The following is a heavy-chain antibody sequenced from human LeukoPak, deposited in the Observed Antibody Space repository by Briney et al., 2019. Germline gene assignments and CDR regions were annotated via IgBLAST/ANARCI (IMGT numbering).Heavy chain of an antibody. D-gene: IGHD6-13*01. CDR2: ISPGGGTT. CDR3: AGSSWYAGGNWFDP. V-gene: IGHV3-23*01. Sequence: GGSLRLSCGVSGFAFGSEAMNWVRQSPARGLEWVASISPGGGTTYYADSVKGRFTISRDNSNNTLYVQMSSLRAEDTAVYYCAGSSWYAGGNWFDPWGQGTLVTVSS. CDR1: GFAFGSEA. J-gene: IGHJ5*02.